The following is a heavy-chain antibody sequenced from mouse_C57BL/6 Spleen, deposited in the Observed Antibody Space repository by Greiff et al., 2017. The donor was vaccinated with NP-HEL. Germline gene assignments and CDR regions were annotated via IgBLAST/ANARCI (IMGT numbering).Heavy chain of an antibody. CDR3: TTDYYGSRD. V-gene: IGHV14-1*01. Sequence: EVQLQQSGAELVRPGASVKLSCTASGFNIKDYYMHWVKQRPEQGLEWIGRIDPEDGDTEYAPKFQCKSTMTADTSSNPAYLQLSSLTSEDTAVYYCTTDYYGSRDWGQGTTLTVSS. CDR2: IDPEDGDT. J-gene: IGHJ2*01. CDR1: GFNIKDYY. D-gene: IGHD1-1*01.